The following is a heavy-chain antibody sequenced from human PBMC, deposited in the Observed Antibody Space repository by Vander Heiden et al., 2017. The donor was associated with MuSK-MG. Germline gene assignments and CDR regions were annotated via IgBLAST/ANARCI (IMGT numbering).Heavy chain of an antibody. CDR1: GFTFSRYA. D-gene: IGHD3-22*01. Sequence: EVQLLESGGGLVQPGGSLRLSCAASGFTFSRYAMSWGRQAPGKGLEWVSAISGSGGSTYYADSVKGRFTISRDNSKNTLYLQMNSLRAEDTSVYYCAKVTYYYDSSGYYPFDYWGQGTLVTVSS. V-gene: IGHV3-23*01. CDR3: AKVTYYYDSSGYYPFDY. CDR2: ISGSGGST. J-gene: IGHJ4*02.